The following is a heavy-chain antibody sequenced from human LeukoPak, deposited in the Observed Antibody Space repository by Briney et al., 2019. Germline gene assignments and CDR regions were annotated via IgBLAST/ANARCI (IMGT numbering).Heavy chain of an antibody. CDR3: ARGRLGFYYDY. J-gene: IGHJ4*02. D-gene: IGHD3-22*01. V-gene: IGHV3-74*01. Sequence: GGSLRLSCAASGFTFSSYAMSWVRQAPGKGPVWVSRISTDGSTTNYADSVKGRFTISRDNAKNTLYLQMNSLRAEDTAVYYCARGRLGFYYDYWGQGTLVTVSS. CDR1: GFTFSSYA. CDR2: ISTDGSTT.